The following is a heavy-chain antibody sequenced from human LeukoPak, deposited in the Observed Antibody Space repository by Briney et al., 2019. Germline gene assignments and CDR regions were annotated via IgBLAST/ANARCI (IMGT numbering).Heavy chain of an antibody. J-gene: IGHJ4*02. V-gene: IGHV4-59*08. D-gene: IGHD1-26*01. CDR1: GGSISSYY. CDR3: ARLVRGANDY. CDR2: IYYSGST. Sequence: PSETLSLTCTVSGGSISSYYWSWIRQPPGKGLEWIGYIYYSGSTNYNPSLKSRVTISVDTSKNQFSLKLSSVTAADTAVYYCARLVRGANDYWGQGTLVTVSS.